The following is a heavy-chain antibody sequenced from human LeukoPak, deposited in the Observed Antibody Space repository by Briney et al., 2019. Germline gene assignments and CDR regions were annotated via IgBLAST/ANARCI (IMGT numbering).Heavy chain of an antibody. D-gene: IGHD3-22*01. Sequence: GALGKLSCTPSGGTVSSYAISWVRQAPGQGLEWRGGIIPIFGTANYAQKFQGRVTITTDESTSTAFMELSSLRSEDTAVYYCARGYDSSGYYYDAFDIWGQGTMVTVSS. J-gene: IGHJ3*02. CDR2: IIPIFGTA. CDR1: GGTVSSYA. CDR3: ARGYDSSGYYYDAFDI. V-gene: IGHV1-69*05.